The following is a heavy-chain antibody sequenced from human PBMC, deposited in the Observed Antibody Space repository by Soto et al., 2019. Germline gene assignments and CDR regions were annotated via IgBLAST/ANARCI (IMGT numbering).Heavy chain of an antibody. CDR2: IGLESGAR. Sequence: ASVKVSCKASGYTFTGHYIHWVGQAPEQEPERMGEIGLESGARRYAQKFQGWVSMTRDTSITTVYMELKNLSPDDTAVYYCGRGRSGQIVVYYWGQGPTVTVSS. D-gene: IGHD1-26*01. CDR3: GRGRSGQIVVYY. CDR1: GYTFTGHY. J-gene: IGHJ4*02. V-gene: IGHV1-2*04.